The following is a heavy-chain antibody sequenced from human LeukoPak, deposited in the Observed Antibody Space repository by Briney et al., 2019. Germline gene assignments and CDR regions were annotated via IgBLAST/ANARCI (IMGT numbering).Heavy chain of an antibody. CDR2: ISGSGGST. D-gene: IGHD3-3*01. J-gene: IGHJ4*02. V-gene: IGHV3-23*01. Sequence: GSLRLSCAASGFTFSSYAMSWVRQAPGKGLEWVSAISGSGGSTYYADSVKGRFTISRDNSKNTLYLQMNNVRVEDTAVYYCARGLLFFWGQGTLVTVSS. CDR3: ARGLLFF. CDR1: GFTFSSYA.